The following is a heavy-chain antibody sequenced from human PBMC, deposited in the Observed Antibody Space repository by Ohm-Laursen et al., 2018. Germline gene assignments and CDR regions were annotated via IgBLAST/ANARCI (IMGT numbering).Heavy chain of an antibody. J-gene: IGHJ6*02. V-gene: IGHV3-48*03. Sequence: SLRLSCAAFGTTFSSYAMNWVRQAPGKGLEWVSYISSSGSTIYYADSVKGRFTISRDNAKNSLYLQMNSLRAEDTAVYYCARAIGYCTNGVCTYYYYGMDVWGQGTTVTVSS. D-gene: IGHD2-8*01. CDR3: ARAIGYCTNGVCTYYYYGMDV. CDR1: GTTFSSYA. CDR2: ISSSGSTI.